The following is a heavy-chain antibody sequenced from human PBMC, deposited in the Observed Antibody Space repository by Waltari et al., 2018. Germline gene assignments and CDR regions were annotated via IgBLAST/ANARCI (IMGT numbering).Heavy chain of an antibody. CDR3: ARGGSSSNYYYYYMDV. V-gene: IGHV4-30-4*08. CDR2: IYYSGSP. D-gene: IGHD6-6*01. CDR1: GGSISSGDYY. J-gene: IGHJ6*03. Sequence: QVQLQESGPGLVKPSQTLSLTCTVSGGSISSGDYYWSWIRQPPGKGLEWIGYIYYSGSPYSNPSLKSRVTISVDTSKNQFSLKLSSVTAADTAVYYCARGGSSSNYYYYYMDVWGKGTTVTISS.